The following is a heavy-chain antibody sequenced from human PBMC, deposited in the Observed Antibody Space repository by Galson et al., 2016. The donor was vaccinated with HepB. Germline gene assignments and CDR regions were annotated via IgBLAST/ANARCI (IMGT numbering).Heavy chain of an antibody. J-gene: IGHJ4*02. CDR2: MSYDGSNK. V-gene: IGHV3-33*01. CDR1: KFSFTAYG. Sequence: SLRLSCAASKFSFTAYGMHWVRQAPGKGLEWVAVMSYDGSNKYYADSVKGQFTISRDNSKNTLYLQMNSLRVEDTAVYYCAIDLTTWYTTGWYVFDYWGLGTLVTVSS. CDR3: AIDLTTWYTTGWYVFDY. D-gene: IGHD6-19*01.